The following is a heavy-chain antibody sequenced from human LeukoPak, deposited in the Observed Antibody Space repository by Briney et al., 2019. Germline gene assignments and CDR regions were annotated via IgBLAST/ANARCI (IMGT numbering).Heavy chain of an antibody. CDR3: AGVVYCSSTSCYTRWYFQH. CDR2: ISSSSTM. CDR1: GFTFGSHS. D-gene: IGHD2-2*01. Sequence: PGGSLRLSCAASGFTFGSHSMNWVRQAPGKGLEWVSYISSSSTMYYADSVKGRFTISRDNAKNSVYLQMNSLRAEDTAVYYCAGVVYCSSTSCYTRWYFQHWGQGTLVTVSS. V-gene: IGHV3-48*01. J-gene: IGHJ1*01.